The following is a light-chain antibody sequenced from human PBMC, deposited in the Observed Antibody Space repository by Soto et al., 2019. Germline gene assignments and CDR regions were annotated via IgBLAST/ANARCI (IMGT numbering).Light chain of an antibody. J-gene: IGKJ1*01. CDR1: QSILYNSNNKKY. Sequence: DIVMTQSPDSLAVSLGERATINCKSSQSILYNSNNKKYLAWYQQKPGQPPKLLIYWASTRESGVPDRFSGSGSGTECTLTINSLQAEDVAVYYCQQYYTTPWTFGQGTKVEIK. V-gene: IGKV4-1*01. CDR2: WAS. CDR3: QQYYTTPWT.